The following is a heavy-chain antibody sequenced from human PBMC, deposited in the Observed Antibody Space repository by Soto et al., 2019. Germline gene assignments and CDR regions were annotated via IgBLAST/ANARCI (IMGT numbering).Heavy chain of an antibody. CDR2: IRSSSSTI. J-gene: IGHJ6*03. Sequence: GGSLRLSCAASGFTFSSYAMHWVRQAPGKGLEWVSYIRSSSSTIYYADSVKGRFTISRDNAKNSLYLQMNSLRAEDTAVYYCARDYMDVWGKGTTVTVSS. CDR1: GFTFSSYA. V-gene: IGHV3-48*01. CDR3: ARDYMDV.